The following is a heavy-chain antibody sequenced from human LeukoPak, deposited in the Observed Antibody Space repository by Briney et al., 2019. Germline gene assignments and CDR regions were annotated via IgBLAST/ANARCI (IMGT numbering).Heavy chain of an antibody. Sequence: PSETLSLTCTVSGGSISSYYWSWIRQPPGKGLEWIGYIYYSGSTNYNPSLKGRVTISVDTSKNQFSLKLSSVTAADTAVYYCAQVGVTMVRGVSYYYMDVWGKGTTVTISS. J-gene: IGHJ6*03. D-gene: IGHD3-10*01. CDR3: AQVGVTMVRGVSYYYMDV. CDR1: GGSISSYY. CDR2: IYYSGST. V-gene: IGHV4-59*01.